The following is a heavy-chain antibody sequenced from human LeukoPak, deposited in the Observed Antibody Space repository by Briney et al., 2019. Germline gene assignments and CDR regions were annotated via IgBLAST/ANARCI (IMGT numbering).Heavy chain of an antibody. Sequence: ASVKVSCKASGYTFTSYYMHWVRQAPGQGLEWMGIINPSGGSTSYAQKFQGRVTMTRGMSTSTVYMELSSLRSEDTAVYYCARGIGLYSSGWYADWFDPWGQGTLVTVSS. J-gene: IGHJ5*02. CDR2: INPSGGST. V-gene: IGHV1-46*01. CDR1: GYTFTSYY. D-gene: IGHD6-19*01. CDR3: ARGIGLYSSGWYADWFDP.